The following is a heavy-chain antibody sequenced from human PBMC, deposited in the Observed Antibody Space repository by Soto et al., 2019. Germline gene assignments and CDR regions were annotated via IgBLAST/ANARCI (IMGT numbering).Heavy chain of an antibody. CDR3: ARVTTVTTTLGY. J-gene: IGHJ4*02. V-gene: IGHV3-23*01. D-gene: IGHD4-17*01. Sequence: GGSLRLSCAASGFTFRSYAMHWVRQAPGKGLEWVSAISGSAGSTYYADSVKGRFTISRDTSKNTLYLQMNSLRSEDTAVYYCARVTTVTTTLGYWGQGTLVTVSS. CDR2: ISGSAGST. CDR1: GFTFRSYA.